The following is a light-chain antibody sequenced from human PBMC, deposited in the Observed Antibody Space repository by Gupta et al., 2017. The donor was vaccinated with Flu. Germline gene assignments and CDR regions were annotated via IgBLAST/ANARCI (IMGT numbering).Light chain of an antibody. CDR2: TAS. J-gene: IGKJ3*01. Sequence: DIQLTQSPPFLSASVGDRVTISCRASQGISSLLAWYQQKPGEAPRLLIYTASSLQSGVPSRFSGSGSGTEFTLTISSLQPEDFATYYCQQRNSSPITFGHGTKVDIK. V-gene: IGKV1-9*01. CDR1: QGISSL. CDR3: QQRNSSPIT.